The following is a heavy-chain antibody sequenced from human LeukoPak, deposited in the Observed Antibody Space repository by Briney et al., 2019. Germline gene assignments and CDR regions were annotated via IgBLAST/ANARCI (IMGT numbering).Heavy chain of an antibody. V-gene: IGHV3-48*03. CDR2: ISSSGSSI. D-gene: IGHD6-19*01. J-gene: IGHJ4*02. CDR1: GLTFSSYE. CDR3: TKGVNSGSIDF. Sequence: GGSLRLSCAASGLTFSSYEMNWVRQAPGKGLEWVSYISSSGSSIYYAASVRGRFTISRDNSKNTMSLQMNSLRGEDTALYYCTKGVNSGSIDFWGQGTLVTVSS.